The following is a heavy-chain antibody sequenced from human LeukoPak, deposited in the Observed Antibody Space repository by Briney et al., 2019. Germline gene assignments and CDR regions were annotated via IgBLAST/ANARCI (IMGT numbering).Heavy chain of an antibody. Sequence: GESLKISCKGSGYSFTSYWIGWVRQMPGKGLEWMGIIYPGDSDTRYSPSFQGQVTISADKSISTAYLQWSSLKASDTAMYYCARPRGLNIQRPSIAAAGIYFDYWGQGTLVTVSS. CDR1: GYSFTSYW. D-gene: IGHD6-13*01. V-gene: IGHV5-51*01. CDR2: IYPGDSDT. CDR3: ARPRGLNIQRPSIAAAGIYFDY. J-gene: IGHJ4*02.